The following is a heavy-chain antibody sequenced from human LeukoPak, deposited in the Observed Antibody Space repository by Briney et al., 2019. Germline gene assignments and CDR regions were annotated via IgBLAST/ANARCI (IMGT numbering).Heavy chain of an antibody. D-gene: IGHD1-26*01. V-gene: IGHV4-59*01. CDR1: GGSFCGYY. CDR2: IYYSGST. Sequence: PSETLSLTCAVYGGSFCGYYWSWIRQPPGKGLEWIGYIYYSGSTNYNPSLKSRVTISVDTSKNQFSLKLSSVTAADTAVYYCARAVGATTVDYWGQGTLVTVSS. J-gene: IGHJ4*02. CDR3: ARAVGATTVDY.